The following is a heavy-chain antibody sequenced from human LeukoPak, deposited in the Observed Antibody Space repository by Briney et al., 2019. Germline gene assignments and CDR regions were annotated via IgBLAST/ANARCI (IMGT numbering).Heavy chain of an antibody. V-gene: IGHV3-21*01. CDR3: ARDDTGGLGANYYHYYTDV. J-gene: IGHJ6*03. CDR2: ISSSSTYI. CDR1: GFTFSSYS. D-gene: IGHD1-26*01. Sequence: GGSLRLSCAASGFTFSSYSVNWVRQAPGKGLEWVSCISSSSTYIYYGDSVKGRFTISRDNAKNSLYLQMNSLRAEDTAVYYCARDDTGGLGANYYHYYTDVWGKGTTVTVSS.